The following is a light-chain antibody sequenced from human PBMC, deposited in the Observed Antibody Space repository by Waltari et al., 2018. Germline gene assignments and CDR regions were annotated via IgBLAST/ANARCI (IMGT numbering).Light chain of an antibody. V-gene: IGLV1-44*01. CDR3: AAWDDSLDGWV. Sequence: VLTQPPSATGTPGQRVSISCSGGSSNIGANPVNWYQHLPGSAPNLLIYTNSHRPPGVPDRCSGSKSGTSASLAISGLQLLDEADYYCAAWDDSLDGWVFGGGTRVTVL. CDR2: TNS. CDR1: SSNIGANP. J-gene: IGLJ3*02.